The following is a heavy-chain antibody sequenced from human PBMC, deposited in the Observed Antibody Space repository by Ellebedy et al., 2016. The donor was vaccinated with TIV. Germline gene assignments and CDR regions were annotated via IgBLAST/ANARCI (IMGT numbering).Heavy chain of an antibody. CDR1: GFTFSSYA. J-gene: IGHJ4*02. CDR3: AKDAGYSSSWYSDYFDY. D-gene: IGHD6-13*01. Sequence: GESLKISXAASGFTFSSYAMSWVRQAPGKGLEWVSAISGSGGSTYYADSVKGRFTISRDNSKNTLYLQMNSLRAEDTAVYYCAKDAGYSSSWYSDYFDYWGQGTLVTVSS. CDR2: ISGSGGST. V-gene: IGHV3-23*01.